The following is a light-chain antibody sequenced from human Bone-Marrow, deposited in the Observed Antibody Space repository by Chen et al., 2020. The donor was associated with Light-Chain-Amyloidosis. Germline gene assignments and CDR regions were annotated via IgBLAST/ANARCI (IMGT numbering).Light chain of an antibody. CDR2: DNS. J-gene: IGLJ3*02. V-gene: IGLV3-21*02. CDR3: QVWDRSSDRPV. Sequence: SYVLTQPSSVSVAPGQTATLPWGGNNIGSTSVHWYQQTPGQAPLLAVYDNSDRPSGIPERLAGSNSGNTATLTISRVEAGDEADYYCQVWDRSSDRPVFGGGTKLTVL. CDR1: NIGSTS.